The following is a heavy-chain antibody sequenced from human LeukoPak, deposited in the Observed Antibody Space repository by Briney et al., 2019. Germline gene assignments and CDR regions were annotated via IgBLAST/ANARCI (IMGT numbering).Heavy chain of an antibody. D-gene: IGHD3-22*01. Sequence: SETLSLTCTVSGGSISSSSYYWGWIRQPPGKGLGWIGSIYYSGSTYYNPSLKSRVTISVDTSKNQFSLKLSSVTAADTAVYYCARSYYYDSSGYWMYYFDYWGQGTLVTVSS. CDR2: IYYSGST. CDR3: ARSYYYDSSGYWMYYFDY. V-gene: IGHV4-39*01. J-gene: IGHJ4*02. CDR1: GGSISSSSYY.